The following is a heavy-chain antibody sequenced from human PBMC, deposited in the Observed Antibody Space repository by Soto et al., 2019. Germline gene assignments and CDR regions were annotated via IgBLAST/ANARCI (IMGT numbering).Heavy chain of an antibody. CDR3: ARGPQHYYDSSGYFDY. Sequence: SETLSLTCTVSGGSISSYYWSWIRQPPGKGLEWIGYIYYSGSTNYNPSLKSRVTISVDTSKNQFSLKLSSVTAADTAVYYCARGPQHYYDSSGYFDYWGQGTLVTVSS. D-gene: IGHD3-22*01. V-gene: IGHV4-59*12. J-gene: IGHJ4*02. CDR1: GGSISSYY. CDR2: IYYSGST.